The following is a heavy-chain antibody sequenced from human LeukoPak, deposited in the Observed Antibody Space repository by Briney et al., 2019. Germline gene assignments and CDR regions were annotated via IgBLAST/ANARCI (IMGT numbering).Heavy chain of an antibody. D-gene: IGHD3-10*01. V-gene: IGHV3-23*01. CDR1: GFTFSNFA. J-gene: IGHJ5*01. Sequence: GGSLRLSCAASGFTFSNFAMSWVRQAPGKGLEWVSTISGSGGTTYYAASVKGRFTISRDISKNTLFLQMNSLRAEDTAVYYCAKGSWFDYWGQGTLVTVSS. CDR2: ISGSGGTT. CDR3: AKGSWFDY.